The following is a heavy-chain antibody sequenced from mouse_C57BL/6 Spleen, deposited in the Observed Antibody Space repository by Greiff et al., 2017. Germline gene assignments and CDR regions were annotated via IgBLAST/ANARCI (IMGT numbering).Heavy chain of an antibody. CDR3: ARRGTVVAYYFDC. CDR2: IDPFVSYT. Sequence: VQLQQPGAELVMPGASVKLSCKASGYTFTSYWMPWVKQRPGQGLEWMGEIDPFVSYTNYNQKFKGNSTLTVDKSSSTAYMQLSSLTSEDSAVYYCARRGTVVAYYFDCWGQGTTLTVSS. CDR1: GYTFTSYW. V-gene: IGHV1-69*01. J-gene: IGHJ2*01. D-gene: IGHD1-1*01.